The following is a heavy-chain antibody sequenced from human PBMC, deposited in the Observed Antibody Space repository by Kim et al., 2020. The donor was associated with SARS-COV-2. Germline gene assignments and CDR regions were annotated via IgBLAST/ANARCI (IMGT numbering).Heavy chain of an antibody. V-gene: IGHV3-15*01. D-gene: IGHD3-10*01. Sequence: GGSLRRSCTASGFTFADASMNWVRQAPGKGLEWVGFIKNKANGGTTGYAAPVKGRITISRDDSRNTAYLQMNGLKTEDTAAYYCTTDYRESYYCDYYMHV. CDR1: GFTFADAS. CDR2: IKNKANGGTT. J-gene: IGHJ6*03. CDR3: TTDYRESYYCDYYMHV.